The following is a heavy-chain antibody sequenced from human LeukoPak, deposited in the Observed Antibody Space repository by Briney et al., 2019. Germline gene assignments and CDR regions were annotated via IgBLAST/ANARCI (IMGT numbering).Heavy chain of an antibody. CDR1: GGTFSSYA. CDR3: ARARYHYGSGSYYNALIDY. D-gene: IGHD3-10*01. CDR2: IIPILGIA. V-gene: IGHV1-69*04. Sequence: WASVKVSCKASGGTFSSYAISWVRQAPGQGLEWMGRIIPILGIANYAQKFQGRVTITADKSTSTAYMELSSLRSGDTAVYYCARARYHYGSGSYYNALIDYWGQGTLVTDSS. J-gene: IGHJ4*02.